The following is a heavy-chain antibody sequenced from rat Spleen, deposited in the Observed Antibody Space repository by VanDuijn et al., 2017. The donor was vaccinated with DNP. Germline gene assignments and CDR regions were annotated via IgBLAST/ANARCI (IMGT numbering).Heavy chain of an antibody. CDR1: GFSFSNYG. V-gene: IGHV5S13*01. CDR2: INTGGGNT. J-gene: IGHJ2*01. CDR3: VGRPPPTRGPFDY. Sequence: EVQLVESGGGLAQPGRSLKLSCAASGFSFSNYGMAWVRQAPTKGLEWVASINTGGGNTYYRDSVKGRFTISRDNAKSTLYLQMDSLRSEDTATYYCVGRPPPTRGPFDYWGQGVTVTVSS. D-gene: IGHD1-4*01.